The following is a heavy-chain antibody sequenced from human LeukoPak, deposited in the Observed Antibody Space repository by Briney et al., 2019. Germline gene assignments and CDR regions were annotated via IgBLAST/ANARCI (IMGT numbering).Heavy chain of an antibody. CDR2: IYYSGST. CDR3: ARDVGYYYGSGSHHPFDY. D-gene: IGHD3-10*01. Sequence: SETLSPTCTVSGGSISSSSYYWGWIRQPPGKGLEWIGSIYYSGSTYYNPSLKSRVTISVDTSKNQFSLKLSSVTAADTAVYYCARDVGYYYGSGSHHPFDYWGQGTLVTVSS. V-gene: IGHV4-39*07. J-gene: IGHJ4*02. CDR1: GGSISSSSYY.